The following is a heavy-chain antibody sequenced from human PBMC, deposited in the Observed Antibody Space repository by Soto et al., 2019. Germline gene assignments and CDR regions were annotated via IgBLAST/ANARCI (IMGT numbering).Heavy chain of an antibody. CDR2: ISAYNGNT. CDR3: AREIGEYYGSGSYYKDYYYYGMDV. V-gene: IGHV1-18*01. Sequence: ASVKVSCKASGYTFTSYGISWVRQAPGQGLEWMGWISAYNGNTNYAQKLQGRVTMTTDTSTSTAYMELRSLRSDDTAVYYCAREIGEYYGSGSYYKDYYYYGMDVWGQGTTVTVSS. J-gene: IGHJ6*02. D-gene: IGHD3-10*01. CDR1: GYTFTSYG.